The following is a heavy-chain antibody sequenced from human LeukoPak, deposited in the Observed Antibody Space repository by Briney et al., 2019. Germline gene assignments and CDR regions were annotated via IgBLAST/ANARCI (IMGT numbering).Heavy chain of an antibody. CDR3: AKDLLGVAAGNY. J-gene: IGHJ4*02. CDR2: IRGSGGDT. CDR1: GFTFSSHG. V-gene: IGHV3-23*01. Sequence: GGSLRLSCAASGFTFSSHGMSWVRQGPGKGLEWVSGIRGSGGDTYYADAVKGRFTISRDNSKSTLYLQMNSLRAEDTAVYSCAKDLLGVAAGNYWGQGTLVTVSS. D-gene: IGHD6-13*01.